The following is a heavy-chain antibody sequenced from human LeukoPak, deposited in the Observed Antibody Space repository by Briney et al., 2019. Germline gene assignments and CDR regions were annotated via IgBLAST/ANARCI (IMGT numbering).Heavy chain of an antibody. CDR2: ISAYNGNT. CDR3: ARENWGPGYFDY. J-gene: IGHJ4*02. V-gene: IGHV1-18*01. D-gene: IGHD7-27*01. CDR1: GYTFTRYG. Sequence: GASVKVSCKASGYTFTRYGISWVRQAPGQGLEWMGWISAYNGNTNYAQKFQGRVTMTTDTSTSTAHMELRSLRSDDTAVYYCARENWGPGYFDYWGQGTLVTVSS.